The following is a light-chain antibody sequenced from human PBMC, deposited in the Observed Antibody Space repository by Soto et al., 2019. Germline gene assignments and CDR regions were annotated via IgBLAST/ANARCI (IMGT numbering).Light chain of an antibody. CDR2: EVS. CDR1: SSDIGRYKY. J-gene: IGLJ3*02. CDR3: GSYTGRSPLWM. Sequence: QSVLTQPASVSGSPGQSITISCTGTSSDIGRYKYVSWYQQHPGKAPKIMIFEVSKRPSGVSDRFSGSKSVNTASLTISGLQDEDEADYYCGSYTGRSPLWMFGGGTKVTVL. V-gene: IGLV2-14*03.